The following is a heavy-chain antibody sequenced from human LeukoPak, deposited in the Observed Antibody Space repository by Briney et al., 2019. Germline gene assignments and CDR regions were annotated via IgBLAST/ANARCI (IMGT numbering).Heavy chain of an antibody. CDR1: GFTFSTYS. CDR2: ISDSGAM. J-gene: IGHJ4*02. V-gene: IGHV3-48*01. D-gene: IGHD5-24*01. CDR3: AKAVGDGRPPKYFDY. Sequence: GGSLRLSCAASGFTFSTYSMKWVRQAPGKGLEWVSYISDSGAMYYADSVRGRFTISRENAQNSLFLQMNSLRAEDTAVYYCAKAVGDGRPPKYFDYWGQGTLVTVSS.